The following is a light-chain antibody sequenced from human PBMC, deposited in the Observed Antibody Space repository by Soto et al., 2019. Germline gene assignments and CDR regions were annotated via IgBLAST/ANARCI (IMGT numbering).Light chain of an antibody. CDR3: QQYGNSFVG. CDR2: GAS. Sequence: EIMLAQSPATLSLSQGERATLSCRASQTVSSTYLAWYQHKPGQAPRLLIYGASSRATGIPDRFSGSGSGTDFTLIISRLEPEDVAVYYCQQYGNSFVGFGQGTKVDIK. CDR1: QTVSSTY. J-gene: IGKJ1*01. V-gene: IGKV3-20*01.